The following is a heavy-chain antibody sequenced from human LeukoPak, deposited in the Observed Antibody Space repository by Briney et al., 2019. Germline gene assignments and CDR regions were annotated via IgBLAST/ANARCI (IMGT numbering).Heavy chain of an antibody. CDR1: GYTFTSHY. D-gene: IGHD2-2*01. V-gene: IGHV1-46*01. CDR2: INPSGGST. J-gene: IGHJ4*02. CDR3: AREGPYCSSTSCYGGFDY. Sequence: ASVKVSCKASGYTFTSHYIHWVRQAPGQGLEWMGIINPSGGSTNYAQKFQGRVTVTRDTSTSTVYMELSSLRSEDTAVYYCAREGPYCSSTSCYGGFDYWGQGTLVTVSS.